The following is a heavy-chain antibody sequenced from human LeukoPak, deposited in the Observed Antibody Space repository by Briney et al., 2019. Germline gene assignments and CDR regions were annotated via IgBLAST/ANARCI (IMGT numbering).Heavy chain of an antibody. V-gene: IGHV4-34*01. CDR2: INHSGST. CDR3: ARGRYDFWSGYYRVSWFDP. D-gene: IGHD3-3*01. CDR1: GGSFRGYY. J-gene: IGHJ5*02. Sequence: PSETLSLTCAVYGGSFRGYYWSWIRQPPGKGLEWIGEINHSGSTNYNPSLKSRVTISVDTSKNQFSLKLSSVAAAYTAVYYCARGRYDFWSGYYRVSWFDPWGQGTLVTVSS.